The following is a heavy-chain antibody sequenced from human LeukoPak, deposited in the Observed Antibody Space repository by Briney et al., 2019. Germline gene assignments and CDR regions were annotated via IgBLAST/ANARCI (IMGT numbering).Heavy chain of an antibody. CDR2: ISPDGSAE. J-gene: IGHJ4*02. Sequence: GGSLRLSCVASGFAFSSYWMSWVRQAPGKGLELVANISPDGSAEDYVDSVRGRFAISRDNAKRSLYLQMNSLSPEDTAVYYCANLAYSQFDNWGQGTRVRVSS. D-gene: IGHD4-11*01. CDR3: ANLAYSQFDN. V-gene: IGHV3-7*01. CDR1: GFAFSSYW.